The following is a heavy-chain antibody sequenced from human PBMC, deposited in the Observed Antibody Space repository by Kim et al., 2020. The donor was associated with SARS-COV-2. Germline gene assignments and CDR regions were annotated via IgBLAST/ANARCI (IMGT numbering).Heavy chain of an antibody. D-gene: IGHD6-13*01. V-gene: IGHV4-30-2*04. CDR3: ARVSGQNAAGSSVFSVFDY. J-gene: IGHJ4*02. Sequence: SRVTISVDTSKNQFSLKLSSVTAADTAVYYCARVSGQNAAGSSVFSVFDYWGQGTLVTVSS.